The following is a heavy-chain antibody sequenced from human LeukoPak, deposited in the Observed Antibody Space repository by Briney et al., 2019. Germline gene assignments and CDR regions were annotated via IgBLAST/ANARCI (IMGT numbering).Heavy chain of an antibody. D-gene: IGHD3-22*01. CDR3: AKVVRYYYDSSGSALDY. CDR1: RFTFSTYG. J-gene: IGHJ4*02. Sequence: GGSLRLSCAASRFTFSTYGMHWVRQAPDKGLEWVAFIRYDGSNTHYADSVKGRFTISRDNSKNTLYLQMNSLRAEDTAMYYCAKVVRYYYDSSGSALDYWGQGTLVTVSS. CDR2: IRYDGSNT. V-gene: IGHV3-30*02.